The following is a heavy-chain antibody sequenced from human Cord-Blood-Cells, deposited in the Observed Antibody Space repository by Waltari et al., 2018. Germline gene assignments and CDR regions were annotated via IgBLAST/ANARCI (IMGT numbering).Heavy chain of an antibody. CDR2: INHSGST. D-gene: IGHD3-9*01. CDR3: ARQFDILTGYYTFDI. V-gene: IGHV4-34*01. CDR1: GGSFSGYY. J-gene: IGHJ3*02. Sequence: QVQLQQWGAGLLKPSETLSLTCAVYGGSFSGYYWSWIRQPPGKGLEWLWEINHSGSTNYNPSLKSRVTISVDTSKNQFSLKLSSVTAADTAVYYWARQFDILTGYYTFDIWGQGTMVTVSS.